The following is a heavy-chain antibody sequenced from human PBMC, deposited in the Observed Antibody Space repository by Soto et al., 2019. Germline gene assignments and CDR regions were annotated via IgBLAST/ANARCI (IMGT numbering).Heavy chain of an antibody. Sequence: PSETLSLTCTVSGGSISSSSYYWGWIRQPPGKGLEWIGSIYYSGTTYYNPSLKSRVTISVDTSKNQFSLKLRSVTAADTAIYYCARLGYCSGGTCYAGLPWGQGTLVTVSS. CDR2: IYYSGTT. D-gene: IGHD2-15*01. J-gene: IGHJ5*02. V-gene: IGHV4-39*01. CDR1: GGSISSSSYY. CDR3: ARLGYCSGGTCYAGLP.